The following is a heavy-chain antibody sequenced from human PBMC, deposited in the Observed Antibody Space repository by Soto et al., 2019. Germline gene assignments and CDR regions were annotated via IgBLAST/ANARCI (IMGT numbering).Heavy chain of an antibody. CDR1: GDSVSNYY. D-gene: IGHD5-12*01. Sequence: QVQLQESGPGLVKPSETLSLTCTVSGDSVSNYYWSWIRQPAGRGLEWIGRVYSSGATNYNPSLNGRVTMSVDTSRNQFSLRLSSVTAADTAIYYCARVRQRLGYFDYWGQGTLVTVSS. CDR3: ARVRQRLGYFDY. J-gene: IGHJ4*02. V-gene: IGHV4-4*07. CDR2: VYSSGAT.